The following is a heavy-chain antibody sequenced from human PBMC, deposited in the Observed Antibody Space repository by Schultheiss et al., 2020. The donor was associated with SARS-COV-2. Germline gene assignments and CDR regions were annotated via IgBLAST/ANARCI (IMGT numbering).Heavy chain of an antibody. CDR3: ARELAYLNWFDP. Sequence: GSLRLSCTVSGGSISSYYWSWLRQSPGKGLEWIGNIYYSGSTYYNPSLKSRVTISLDTSKNQFSLKLSSVTAADTAVYYCARELAYLNWFDPWGQGTLVTVSS. CDR2: IYYSGST. V-gene: IGHV4-59*01. J-gene: IGHJ5*02. CDR1: GGSISSYY. D-gene: IGHD2-2*02.